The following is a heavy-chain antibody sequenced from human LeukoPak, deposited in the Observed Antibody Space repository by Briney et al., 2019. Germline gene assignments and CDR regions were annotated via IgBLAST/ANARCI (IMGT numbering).Heavy chain of an antibody. V-gene: IGHV3-43D*03. D-gene: IGHD5-24*01. CDR2: ISWDGGST. CDR3: AKDRGDGYNNYYYYYMDV. Sequence: GGSLRLSCAASGFTFSSYEMNWVRQAPGKGLEWVSLISWDGGSTYYADSVKGRFTISRDNSKNSLYLQMNSLRAEDTALYYCAKDRGDGYNNYYYYYMDVWGKGTTVTVSS. CDR1: GFTFSSYE. J-gene: IGHJ6*03.